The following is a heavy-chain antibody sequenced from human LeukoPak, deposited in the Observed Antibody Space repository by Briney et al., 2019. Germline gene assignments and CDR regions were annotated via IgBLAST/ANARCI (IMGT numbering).Heavy chain of an antibody. V-gene: IGHV3-21*01. J-gene: IGHJ6*03. CDR2: ISISNNYL. CDR3: AREPRGYYYMDV. CDR1: GFTFSSYS. Sequence: GGSLRLSCAAPGFTFSSYSMNWVRQAPGKGLEWVSSISISNNYLYYADSVKGRLTISRDNAKNSLYLQMNSLRAEDTAVYYCAREPRGYYYMDVWGKGTTVTVSS.